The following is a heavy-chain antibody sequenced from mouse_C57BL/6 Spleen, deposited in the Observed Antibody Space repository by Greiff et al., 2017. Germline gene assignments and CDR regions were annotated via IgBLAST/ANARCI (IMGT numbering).Heavy chain of an antibody. Sequence: QVQLQQPGAELVKPGASVKLSCKASGYTFTSYWMHWVKQRPGQGLEWIGMIHPNSGSTNYNEKFKSKATLTVDKSSSTAYMLLSSLTSEDSAVYYCARSYDYTWFAYWGQGTLVTVSA. J-gene: IGHJ3*01. CDR3: ARSYDYTWFAY. CDR2: IHPNSGST. V-gene: IGHV1-64*01. CDR1: GYTFTSYW. D-gene: IGHD2-4*01.